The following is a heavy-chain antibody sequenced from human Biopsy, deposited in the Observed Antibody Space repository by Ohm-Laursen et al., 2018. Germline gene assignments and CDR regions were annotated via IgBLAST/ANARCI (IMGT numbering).Heavy chain of an antibody. V-gene: IGHV1-18*01. Sequence: SVKVSCKVSGYKFTSYGMSWVRQAPGQGFEWMGRISGYNGNTNYAQKFQGRITMTIDAATSTGYMDLRSLKSDDTAVYYCARIAAAGWDDYWGQGTLVTVS. CDR3: ARIAAAGWDDY. CDR1: GYKFTSYG. D-gene: IGHD6-25*01. J-gene: IGHJ4*02. CDR2: ISGYNGNT.